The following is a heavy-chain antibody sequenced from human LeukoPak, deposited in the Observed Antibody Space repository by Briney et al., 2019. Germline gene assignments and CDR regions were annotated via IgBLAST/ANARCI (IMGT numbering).Heavy chain of an antibody. Sequence: GGSLRLSCAASGFTFSSYAMHWVRQAPGKGLEWVAVISYDGSNKYYADSVKGRFTISRDNSKNTLYLQMNSLRAEDTAGYYCGRDRLDRVVFDMGGKGTMVTVSS. CDR1: GFTFSSYA. V-gene: IGHV3-30-3*01. D-gene: IGHD2-2*03. CDR2: ISYDGSNK. J-gene: IGHJ3*02. CDR3: GRDRLDRVVFDM.